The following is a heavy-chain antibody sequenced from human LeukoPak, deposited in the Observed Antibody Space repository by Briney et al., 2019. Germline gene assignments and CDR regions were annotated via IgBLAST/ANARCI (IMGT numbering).Heavy chain of an antibody. Sequence: SQTLTLTCSVSGGSISSGGYYWSWIRQHPGKGLEWIGYIYYSGSTYYNPSLKSRVTISVDTSKNQFSLKLSSVTAADTAVYYCARERRKYCSSTSCYGDWFDSWGQGTQLTVSS. J-gene: IGHJ5*01. CDR1: GGSISSGGYY. D-gene: IGHD2-2*01. CDR3: ARERRKYCSSTSCYGDWFDS. CDR2: IYYSGST. V-gene: IGHV4-31*03.